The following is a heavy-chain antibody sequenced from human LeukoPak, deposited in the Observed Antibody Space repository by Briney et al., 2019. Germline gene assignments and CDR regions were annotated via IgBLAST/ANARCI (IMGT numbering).Heavy chain of an antibody. D-gene: IGHD3-16*01. CDR2: INPNNGDT. V-gene: IGHV1-2*02. CDR1: GYTFTGYY. Sequence: ASVKLSCKAPGYTFTGYYMHWVRQAPGQGLEWMGWINPNNGDTNCAQKFQVRVTMTRDRSISTAYMEMNRLRSDDTAIYYCARGLEEYKTWGQGTLVTVSS. J-gene: IGHJ4*02. CDR3: ARGLEEYKT.